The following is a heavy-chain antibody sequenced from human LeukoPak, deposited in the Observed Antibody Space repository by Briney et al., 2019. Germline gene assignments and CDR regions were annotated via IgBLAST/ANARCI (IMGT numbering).Heavy chain of an antibody. CDR3: ARDLAYSRLDY. CDR2: INPEGSEK. Sequence: GGSLRLSCAASGLTFSSSWMDWVRQAPGKGLEWAASINPEGSEKYSADSVKGRFTISRDNAKNSLYLQMDSLRVEDTAFYYCARDLAYSRLDYWGQGMLVTVSS. J-gene: IGHJ4*02. V-gene: IGHV3-7*01. D-gene: IGHD5-18*01. CDR1: GLTFSSSW.